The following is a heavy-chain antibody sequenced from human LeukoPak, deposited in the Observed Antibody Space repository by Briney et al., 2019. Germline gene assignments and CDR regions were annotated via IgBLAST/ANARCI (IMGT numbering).Heavy chain of an antibody. CDR3: ARDGYSYGSIDY. CDR2: IWYDGSNK. Sequence: PGGSLRLSCAASGFTFGSFGMHWVRQAPGKGLEWVAVIWYDGSNKYYADSVKGRLTTSRDNSKNTLYLQMNSLRVEDTAVYYCARDGYSYGSIDYWGQGTLVTVSS. D-gene: IGHD5-18*01. J-gene: IGHJ4*02. V-gene: IGHV3-33*01. CDR1: GFTFGSFG.